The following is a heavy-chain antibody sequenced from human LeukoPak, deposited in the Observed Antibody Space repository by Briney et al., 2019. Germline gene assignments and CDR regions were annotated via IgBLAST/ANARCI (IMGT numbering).Heavy chain of an antibody. V-gene: IGHV3-23*01. D-gene: IGHD2-2*01. J-gene: IGHJ4*02. CDR1: VFTVSSNY. CDR3: ATNGGWVVPAATVYYFDY. Sequence: PGGSLRLSCAASVFTVSSNYMSWVRQAPGKGLEWVSAISGSGGGTYYADSVKGRFTMSRDNSKNTLYLQMNSLRAEDTAVYYCATNGGWVVPAATVYYFDYWGQGTLVTVSS. CDR2: ISGSGGGT.